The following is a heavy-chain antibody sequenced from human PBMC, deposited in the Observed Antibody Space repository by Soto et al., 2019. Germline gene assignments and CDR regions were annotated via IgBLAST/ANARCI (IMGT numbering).Heavy chain of an antibody. CDR1: GFTFDDYA. Sequence: GGSLRLSCAASGFTFDDYAMHWVRQVPGKGLEWVSGINWNSGSIGYGDSVKGRFAISRYNAKTSLHLQMNSLSAEDTAFYYCVKDESINWYSGHFRHWRQGSLVSVSS. CDR2: INWNSGSI. CDR3: VKDESINWYSGHFRH. J-gene: IGHJ1*01. D-gene: IGHD6-13*01. V-gene: IGHV3-9*01.